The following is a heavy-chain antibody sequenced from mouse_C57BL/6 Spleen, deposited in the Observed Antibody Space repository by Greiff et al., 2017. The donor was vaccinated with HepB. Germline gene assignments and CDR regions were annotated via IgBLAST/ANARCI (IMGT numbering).Heavy chain of an antibody. CDR2: ISNLAYSI. Sequence: EVKVVESGGGLVQPGGSLKLSCAASGFTFSDYGMAWVRQAPRKGPEWVAFISNLAYSIYYADTVTGRFTISRENAKNTLYLEMSSLRSEDTAMYYCARRYYGSHWYFDVWGTGTTVTVSS. J-gene: IGHJ1*03. CDR1: GFTFSDYG. D-gene: IGHD1-1*01. V-gene: IGHV5-15*01. CDR3: ARRYYGSHWYFDV.